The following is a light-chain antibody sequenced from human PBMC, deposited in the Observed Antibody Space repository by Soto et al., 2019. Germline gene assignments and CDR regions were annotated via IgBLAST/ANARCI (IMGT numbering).Light chain of an antibody. CDR1: RSVGDS. CDR3: QQYRLLAA. V-gene: IGKV1-5*03. J-gene: IGKJ1*01. CDR2: KAS. Sequence: DIQMTQSPSTLSASVGERVTITCRASRSVGDSLAWYQQKPGKAPKLLISKASTLEGGVPSRFSGSGSGTAFALTIISLQPEDFATYFCQQYRLLAAFGQGTKVEVK.